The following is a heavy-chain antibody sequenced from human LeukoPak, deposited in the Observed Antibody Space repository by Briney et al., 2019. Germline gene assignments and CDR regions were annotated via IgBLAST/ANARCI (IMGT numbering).Heavy chain of an antibody. J-gene: IGHJ4*02. CDR1: GGSISSYY. CDR3: ARDVGADVWGMFYFDY. Sequence: SETLSLTCTVSGGSISSYYWSWIRQPAGKGLEWIGRIYTSGSTNYNPSLKSRVTISVDKSKNQFSLKLSSVTAADTAVYYCARDVGADVWGMFYFDYWGKGTLVTVSS. D-gene: IGHD3-16*01. V-gene: IGHV4-4*07. CDR2: IYTSGST.